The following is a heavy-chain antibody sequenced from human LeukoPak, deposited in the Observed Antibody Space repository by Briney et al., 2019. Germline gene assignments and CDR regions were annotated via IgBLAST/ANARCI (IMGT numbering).Heavy chain of an antibody. CDR2: IYYSGST. CDR1: GGSISSSSYY. CDR3: ARPASGGYDFYFDY. Sequence: SETLSLTCTVSGGSISSSSYYWGWLRQPPGTGLEWIGSIYYSGSTYYNPSLKSRVTISVDTSKNQFSLKLSSVTAADTAVYYCARPASGGYDFYFDYWGQGTLVTVSS. D-gene: IGHD5-12*01. V-gene: IGHV4-39*01. J-gene: IGHJ4*02.